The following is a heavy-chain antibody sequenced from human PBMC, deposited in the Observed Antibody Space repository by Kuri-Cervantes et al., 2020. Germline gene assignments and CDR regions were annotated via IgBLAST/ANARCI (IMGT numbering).Heavy chain of an antibody. CDR3: ARARSPYFDY. J-gene: IGHJ4*02. D-gene: IGHD6-13*01. CDR1: GYTFTSYA. V-gene: IGHV1-3*01. Sequence: ASVKVSCKASGYTFTSYAMHWVRQAPGQRLEWMGWINAGNGNTKYSQKFQGRVTITTDTSASTAYMELSSLTSDDTAVYYCARARSPYFDYWGQGTLVTVSS. CDR2: INAGNGNT.